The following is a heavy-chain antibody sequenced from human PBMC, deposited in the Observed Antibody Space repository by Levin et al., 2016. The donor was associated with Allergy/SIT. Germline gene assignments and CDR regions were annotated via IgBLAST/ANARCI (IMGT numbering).Heavy chain of an antibody. CDR3: AKDQHQLPSYYYYYYGMDV. V-gene: IGHV3-30*18. Sequence: WIRQPPGKGLEWVAVISYDGSNKYYADSVKGRFTISRDNSKNTLYLQMNSLRAEDTAVYYCAKDQHQLPSYYYYYYGMDVWGQGTTVTVSS. D-gene: IGHD2-2*01. CDR2: ISYDGSNK. J-gene: IGHJ6*02.